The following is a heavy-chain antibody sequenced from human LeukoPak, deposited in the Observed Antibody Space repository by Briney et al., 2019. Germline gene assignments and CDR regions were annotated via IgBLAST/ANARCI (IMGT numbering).Heavy chain of an antibody. J-gene: IGHJ5*01. V-gene: IGHV1-69*01. CDR3: ARALYCSSTSCYLVS. CDR1: GGTFSSYA. D-gene: IGHD2-2*01. CDR2: IIPIFGTA. Sequence: SVKVSCEACGGTFSSYAISWVRQAPGQGLEWMGGIIPIFGTANYAQKFQGRVTITADESTSTAYMELSSLRSEDTAVYYCARALYCSSTSCYLVSWGQGTLVTVSS.